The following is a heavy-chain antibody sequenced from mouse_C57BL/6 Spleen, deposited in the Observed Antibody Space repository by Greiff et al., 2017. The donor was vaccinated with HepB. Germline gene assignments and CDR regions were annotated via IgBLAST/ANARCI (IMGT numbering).Heavy chain of an antibody. J-gene: IGHJ1*03. Sequence: VQLQQPGAELVKPGASVKMSCKASGYTFTSYWITWVKQRPGQGLEWIGDIYPGSGSTNYNEKFKSKATLTVDTSSSTAYMQLSSLTSEDSAVYYCARRGDGSSPYWYFDVWGTGTTVTVSS. CDR3: ARRGDGSSPYWYFDV. V-gene: IGHV1-55*01. CDR1: GYTFTSYW. CDR2: IYPGSGST. D-gene: IGHD1-1*01.